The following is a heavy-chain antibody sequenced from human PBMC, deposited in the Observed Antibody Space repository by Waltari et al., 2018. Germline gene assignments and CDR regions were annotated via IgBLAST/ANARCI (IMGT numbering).Heavy chain of an antibody. CDR3: AKDTLPMYYYDSSGSGFDY. J-gene: IGHJ4*02. CDR1: GFTFDDYA. Sequence: EVQLVESGGGLVQPGRSLRLSCAASGFTFDDYAMHWVRQAPGKGLEWVSGISWNSGSIGDADSVKGRFTISRDNAKNSLYLQMNSLRAEDTALYYCAKDTLPMYYYDSSGSGFDYWGQGTLVTVSS. D-gene: IGHD3-22*01. CDR2: ISWNSGSI. V-gene: IGHV3-9*01.